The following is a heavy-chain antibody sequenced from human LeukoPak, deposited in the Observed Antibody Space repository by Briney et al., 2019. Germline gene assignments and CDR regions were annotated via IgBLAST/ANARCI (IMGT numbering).Heavy chain of an antibody. J-gene: IGHJ5*02. V-gene: IGHV3-30*04. D-gene: IGHD3-9*01. CDR2: ISYDGSNK. Sequence: GGSLRLSCVASGFTFSSYAMNWVRQAPGKGLEWVAVISYDGSNKYYADSVKGRFTISRDNSKNTLYLQMNSLRAEDTAVYYSARSMITYYDILTGYGGTYNWFDPWGQGTLVTVSS. CDR1: GFTFSSYA. CDR3: ARSMITYYDILTGYGGTYNWFDP.